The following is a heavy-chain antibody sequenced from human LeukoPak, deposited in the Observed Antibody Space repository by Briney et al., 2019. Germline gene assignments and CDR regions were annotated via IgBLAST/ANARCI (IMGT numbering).Heavy chain of an antibody. CDR1: GGSISSYY. Sequence: PSETLSLTCTVSGGSISSYYWSWIRQPPGKGLEWIGYIYYSGSTNYNPSLKSRVTISVDTSKNQFSLKLSSVTAADTAVYYCARDIVHTFDYWGQGTLVTVSS. CDR2: IYYSGST. CDR3: ARDIVHTFDY. V-gene: IGHV4-59*01. J-gene: IGHJ4*02. D-gene: IGHD2-21*01.